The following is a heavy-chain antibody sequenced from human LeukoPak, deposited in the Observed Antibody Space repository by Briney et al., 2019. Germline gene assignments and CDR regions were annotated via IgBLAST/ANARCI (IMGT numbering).Heavy chain of an antibody. CDR2: VYHNGNT. J-gene: IGHJ4*02. V-gene: IGHV4-30-2*01. CDR1: GGSISSGGYS. CDR3: ASGGYSYGFDY. Sequence: PSETLSLTCAVSGGSISSGGYSWSWIRQPPGKGLEWIEYVYHNGNTYYSPSLKSRVTISVDRSKNQLSLKLSSVTAADTAMYYCASGGYSYGFDYWGQGTLVTVSS. D-gene: IGHD5-18*01.